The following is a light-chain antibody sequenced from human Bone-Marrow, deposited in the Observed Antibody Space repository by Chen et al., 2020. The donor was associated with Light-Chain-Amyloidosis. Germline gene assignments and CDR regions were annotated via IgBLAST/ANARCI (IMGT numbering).Light chain of an antibody. Sequence: EIVLTQSPDFQSVTPKEKVTITCRASQSIGSTLHWFQQKPDQSPKLLIKFASQSFSGVPSRFSGSGSGTDFTLTINSLEAEDTAAYYCHHSRSFPLTFGGGTRVEIK. CDR3: HHSRSFPLT. CDR1: QSIGST. CDR2: FAS. V-gene: IGKV6-21*01. J-gene: IGKJ4*01.